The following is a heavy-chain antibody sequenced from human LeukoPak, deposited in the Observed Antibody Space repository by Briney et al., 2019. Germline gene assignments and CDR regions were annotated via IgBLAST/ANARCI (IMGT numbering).Heavy chain of an antibody. CDR3: ARGRGAGTGSRLSYYYMDV. V-gene: IGHV7-4-1*02. CDR2: INTNTGNP. J-gene: IGHJ6*03. CDR1: GYTFTNYA. Sequence: ASVKVSCKASGYTFTNYAINWVRQAPGQGLEWMAWINTNTGNPTYAQGFTGRFVFSLDPSVSTTYLQISSLEAEDTAVYYCARGRGAGTGSRLSYYYMDVWGKGTTVTVSS. D-gene: IGHD3-10*01.